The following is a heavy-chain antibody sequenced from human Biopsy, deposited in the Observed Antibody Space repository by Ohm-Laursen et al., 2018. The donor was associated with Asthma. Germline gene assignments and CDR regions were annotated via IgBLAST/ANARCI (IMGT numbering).Heavy chain of an antibody. CDR3: ARTTYGGDGFDP. V-gene: IGHV4-31*03. Sequence: TLSLTCTVSGGSINIGDYYWSWIRQHPGKGLEWIGYIYYSGNTYYNPSLKSRVSILIDTSKNQFSLRLSSVTAADTAVYYCARTTYGGDGFDPWGQGTLVTVSS. CDR1: GGSINIGDYY. D-gene: IGHD4-23*01. J-gene: IGHJ5*02. CDR2: IYYSGNT.